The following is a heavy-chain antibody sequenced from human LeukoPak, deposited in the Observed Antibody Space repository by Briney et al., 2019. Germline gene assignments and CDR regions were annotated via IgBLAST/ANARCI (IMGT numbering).Heavy chain of an antibody. V-gene: IGHV4-30-4*01. J-gene: IGHJ3*02. CDR2: IYYSGST. D-gene: IGHD3-22*01. CDR1: GGSISSGDYY. Sequence: SETLSLTCTVSGGSISSGDYYWSWIRQPPGKGLEWIGYIYYSGSTYYNPSLKSRVTISVDTSKNQFSLKLSSVTAADTAVYYCARALYYYDSSLAFDIWDQGTMVTVSS. CDR3: ARALYYYDSSLAFDI.